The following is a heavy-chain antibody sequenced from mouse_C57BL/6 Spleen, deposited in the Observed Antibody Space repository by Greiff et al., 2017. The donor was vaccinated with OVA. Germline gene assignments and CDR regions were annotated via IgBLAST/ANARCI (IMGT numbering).Heavy chain of an antibody. CDR1: GFTFSNYW. V-gene: IGHV6-3*01. CDR2: IRLKSDNYAT. CDR3: TAPLRYFDV. Sequence: EVKLQESGGGLVQPGGSMKLSCVASGFTFSNYWMNWVRQSPEKGLEWVAQIRLKSDNYATHYAESVKGRFTISRDDSKSSVYLQMNNLRAEDTGIYYCTAPLRYFDVWGTGTTVTVSS. J-gene: IGHJ1*03. D-gene: IGHD2-1*01.